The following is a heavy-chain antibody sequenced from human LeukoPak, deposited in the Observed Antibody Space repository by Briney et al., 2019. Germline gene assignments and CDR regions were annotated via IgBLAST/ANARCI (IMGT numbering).Heavy chain of an antibody. J-gene: IGHJ4*02. D-gene: IGHD3-10*01. Sequence: GGSLRLSCSAPGFTFTDYYMSWIRQAPGKGLEWVSYISPSGTVIYYGDSVKGRFTISRDNAKKSLYLQMNSLRAEDTAVYYCAGDYNCWGQGTLATVSS. CDR3: AGDYNC. CDR2: ISPSGTVI. CDR1: GFTFTDYY. V-gene: IGHV3-11*01.